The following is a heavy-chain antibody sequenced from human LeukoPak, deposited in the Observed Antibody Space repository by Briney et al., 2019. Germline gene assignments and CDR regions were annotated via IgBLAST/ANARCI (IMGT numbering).Heavy chain of an antibody. J-gene: IGHJ6*03. Sequence: GGSLRLSCAASGFTFSTYAMHWVRQAPGKGLEWVAVIPYDGSNKYYADSVKGRFTISRDNAKNSLYLQMNSLRAEDTAVYYCARVGGRGRIVVAKSYYYYMDVWGKGTTVTISS. V-gene: IGHV3-30*04. CDR3: ARVGGRGRIVVAKSYYYYMDV. CDR1: GFTFSTYA. CDR2: IPYDGSNK. D-gene: IGHD2-21*01.